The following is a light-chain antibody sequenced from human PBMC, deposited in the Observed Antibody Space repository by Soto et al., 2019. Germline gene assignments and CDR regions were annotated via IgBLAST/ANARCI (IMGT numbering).Light chain of an antibody. J-gene: IGLJ1*01. Sequence: QSALTQPASVSGSPGQSITISCTGTTSDVGGYNYVSWYQQHPGKVPKLPIHEVSNRPSGVSNRFSGSKSGNTASLTISGLQAEDEADYYCLSKTSSISYVFGTGTKLTVL. CDR2: EVS. V-gene: IGLV2-14*01. CDR3: LSKTSSISYV. CDR1: TSDVGGYNY.